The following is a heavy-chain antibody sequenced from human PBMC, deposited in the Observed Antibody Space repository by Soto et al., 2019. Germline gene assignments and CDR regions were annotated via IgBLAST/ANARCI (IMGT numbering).Heavy chain of an antibody. CDR1: DGSVSSDDW. Sequence: SETLSLTCTISDGSVSSDDWWYWVRQAPGKGLEWIGEIHHGGSTSYSPSLQSRVSISVDKSKNQFSLKLSSVTAADTAVYYCARDWSDGLEWLPHYGMDVWGQGTTVTVSS. CDR3: ARDWSDGLEWLPHYGMDV. J-gene: IGHJ6*02. V-gene: IGHV4-4*02. CDR2: IHHGGST. D-gene: IGHD3-3*01.